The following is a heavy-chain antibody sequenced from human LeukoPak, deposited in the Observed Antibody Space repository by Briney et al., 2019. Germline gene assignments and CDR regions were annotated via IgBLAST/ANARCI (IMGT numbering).Heavy chain of an antibody. CDR3: ARTYYYDSSDPFFDY. CDR2: IISITSTI. Sequence: IISITSTIYYASSVKGLFTMYRDNAKKSLYMQMNSLRDEDTAVYYCARTYYYDSSDPFFDYWGQGTLVTVSS. J-gene: IGHJ4*02. V-gene: IGHV3-11*04. D-gene: IGHD3-22*01.